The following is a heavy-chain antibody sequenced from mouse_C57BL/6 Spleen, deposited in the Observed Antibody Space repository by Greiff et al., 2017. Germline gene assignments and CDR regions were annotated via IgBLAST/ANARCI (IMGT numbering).Heavy chain of an antibody. J-gene: IGHJ4*01. CDR1: GYSITSGYY. Sequence: EVQLQESGPGLVKPSQSLSLTCSVTGYSITSGYYWNWILQFPGNKLEWMGYISYDGSNNYNPSLKNRISITRDTSKNQFFLKLNSVTTEDTATYYCARIYYGNWGYAMDYWGQGTSVTVSS. D-gene: IGHD2-1*01. V-gene: IGHV3-6*01. CDR2: ISYDGSN. CDR3: ARIYYGNWGYAMDY.